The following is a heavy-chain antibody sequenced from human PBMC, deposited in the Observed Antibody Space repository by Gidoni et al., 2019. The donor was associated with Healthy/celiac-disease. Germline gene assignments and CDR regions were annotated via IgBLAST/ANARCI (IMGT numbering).Heavy chain of an antibody. CDR3: ARDSNPYDSSGYLNWYFDL. Sequence: QVQLVQSGAEVKKPGSSVKVSCKASGGTFSSYAISWVRQAPGQGLEWMGGIIPIFGTANYAQKFQGRVTITADKSTSTAYMELSSLRSEDTAVYYCARDSNPYDSSGYLNWYFDLWGRGTLVTVSS. V-gene: IGHV1-69*06. J-gene: IGHJ2*01. CDR2: IIPIFGTA. D-gene: IGHD3-22*01. CDR1: GGTFSSYA.